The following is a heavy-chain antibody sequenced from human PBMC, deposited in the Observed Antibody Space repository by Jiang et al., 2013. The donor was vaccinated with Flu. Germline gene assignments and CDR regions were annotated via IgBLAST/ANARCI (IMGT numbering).Heavy chain of an antibody. J-gene: IGHJ6*04. V-gene: IGHV1-24*01. Sequence: IYAQKFQGRVTMAEDTSTDTAYMELSSLRSEDTAVYYCATERRSYYYYGMDVWGKGTTVTVSS. CDR3: ATERRSYYYYGMDV.